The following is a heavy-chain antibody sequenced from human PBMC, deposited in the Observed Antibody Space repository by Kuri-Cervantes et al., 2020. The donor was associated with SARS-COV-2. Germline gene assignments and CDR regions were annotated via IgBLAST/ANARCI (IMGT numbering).Heavy chain of an antibody. V-gene: IGHV3-30*02. J-gene: IGHJ3*02. CDR3: AKDYCSSTSCSLYDAFDI. CDR2: IQDDGSNK. Sequence: GGSLRLSCAASGFTFSSYSMNWVRQAPGKGLEWVAFIQDDGSNKYYADSVKGRFTISRDNSKYALYLQMNSLSAADTAVYYCAKDYCSSTSCSLYDAFDIWGQGTMVTVSS. CDR1: GFTFSSYS. D-gene: IGHD2-2*01.